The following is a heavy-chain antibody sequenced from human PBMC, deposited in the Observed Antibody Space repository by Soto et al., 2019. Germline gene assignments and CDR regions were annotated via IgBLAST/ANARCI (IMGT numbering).Heavy chain of an antibody. Sequence: ASETLSLTCAVSGYSISSGYYWGWIRQPPGKGLEWIGSIYHCGSTYYNPSLKSRVTISVDTSKNQFSLKLSSVTAADTAVYYCARRRYYDFWSGFDYWGQGTLVTVSS. CDR3: ARRRYYDFWSGFDY. CDR2: IYHCGST. D-gene: IGHD3-3*01. CDR1: GYSISSGYY. V-gene: IGHV4-38-2*01. J-gene: IGHJ4*02.